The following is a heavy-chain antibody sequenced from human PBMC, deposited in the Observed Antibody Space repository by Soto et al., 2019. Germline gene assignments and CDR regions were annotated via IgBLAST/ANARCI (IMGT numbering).Heavy chain of an antibody. Sequence: EVQLLESGGGLVQPGGSLRLSCAASGFTFSNYGMSWVRQAPGKGLEWVSVMSGSGDDAYYADSVKGRFTISRDNSKNMLYLQMNSLRAEDTAVYFCSRDSSNYFDYWGQGTLVTVSS. V-gene: IGHV3-23*01. D-gene: IGHD4-4*01. CDR2: MSGSGDDA. J-gene: IGHJ4*02. CDR3: SRDSSNYFDY. CDR1: GFTFSNYG.